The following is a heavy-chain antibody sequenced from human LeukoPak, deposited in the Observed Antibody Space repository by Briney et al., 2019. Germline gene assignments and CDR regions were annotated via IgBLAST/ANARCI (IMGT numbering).Heavy chain of an antibody. Sequence: PGRSLRLSRAASGFTFSSYGIHWVRQAPGKGLEWVAVVWYDGSEKYYADSVKGRFTISRDNSKNTLYLQMNSLRAEDTAIYYCARDRGDPDYYFDQWGQGTLVTVSS. J-gene: IGHJ4*02. CDR3: ARDRGDPDYYFDQ. CDR2: VWYDGSEK. V-gene: IGHV3-33*01. D-gene: IGHD7-27*01. CDR1: GFTFSSYG.